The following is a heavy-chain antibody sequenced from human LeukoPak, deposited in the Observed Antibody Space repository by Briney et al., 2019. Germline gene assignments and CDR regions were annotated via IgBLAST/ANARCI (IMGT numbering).Heavy chain of an antibody. V-gene: IGHV1-18*01. CDR1: GYTFTSYG. CDR2: ISAYNGNT. D-gene: IGHD6-19*01. CDR3: ARGVLYSSLYYYGMDV. J-gene: IGHJ6*02. Sequence: GASVKVSCKASGYTFTSYGISWVRQAPGQGLEWMGWISAYNGNTNYAQKFQGRVTITADESTSTAYMELSSLRSEDTAVYYCARGVLYSSLYYYGMDVWGQGTTVTVSS.